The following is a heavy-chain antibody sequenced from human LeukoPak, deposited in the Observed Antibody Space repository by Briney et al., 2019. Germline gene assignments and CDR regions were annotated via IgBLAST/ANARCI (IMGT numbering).Heavy chain of an antibody. CDR2: ISSSSSYI. CDR3: ARGWDYYGSGSYLPDY. J-gene: IGHJ4*02. Sequence: PGGSLRLSCAASGFTFSSYSMNWVRQAPGKGLEWVSSISSSSSYIYYADSVKGRFTISRDNAKNSLYLQMSSLRAEDTAVYYCARGWDYYGSGSYLPDYWGQGTLVTVSS. CDR1: GFTFSSYS. D-gene: IGHD3-10*01. V-gene: IGHV3-21*01.